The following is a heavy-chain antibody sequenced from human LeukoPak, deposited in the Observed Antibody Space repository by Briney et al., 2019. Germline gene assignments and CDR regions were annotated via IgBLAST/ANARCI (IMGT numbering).Heavy chain of an antibody. V-gene: IGHV3-13*01. Sequence: GGSPRLSCAASGFSFSSYDMHWVRQAAGKGLGWVSAIGTAGDTYYPGSVKGRSTISRENAKNSLYLQMNSLRAGDTAAYYCARVQGLDFRWSFDLCGRGTLATVSS. CDR3: ARVQGLDFRWSFDL. J-gene: IGHJ2*01. CDR2: IGTAGDT. CDR1: GFSFSSYD.